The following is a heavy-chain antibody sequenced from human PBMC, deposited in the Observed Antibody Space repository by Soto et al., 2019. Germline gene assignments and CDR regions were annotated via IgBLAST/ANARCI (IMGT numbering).Heavy chain of an antibody. Sequence: EVQLVESGGGLVKPGGSLRLSCAASGFTFSSYSMNWVRQAPGKGLEWVSSISSSSSYIYYADSVKGRFTISRDNAKNSLYLQMNSLRAEDTAVYYCARDRDGDLYYYYYGMDVWGQETTVTVSS. D-gene: IGHD4-17*01. CDR1: GFTFSSYS. CDR2: ISSSSSYI. V-gene: IGHV3-21*01. J-gene: IGHJ6*02. CDR3: ARDRDGDLYYYYYGMDV.